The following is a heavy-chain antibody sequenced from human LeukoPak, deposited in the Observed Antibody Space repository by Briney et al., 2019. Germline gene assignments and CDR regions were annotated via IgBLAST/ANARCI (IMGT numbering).Heavy chain of an antibody. Sequence: GGSLRLSCAASGFAFSSYGMHWVRQAPGKGLEWVAFIRYDGSNKYYADSVKGRFTISRDNSKNTLYLQMNSLRAEDTAVYYCAKGTGSYYDYWGQGTLVTVSS. CDR1: GFAFSSYG. J-gene: IGHJ4*02. V-gene: IGHV3-30*02. CDR3: AKGTGSYYDY. CDR2: IRYDGSNK. D-gene: IGHD3-10*01.